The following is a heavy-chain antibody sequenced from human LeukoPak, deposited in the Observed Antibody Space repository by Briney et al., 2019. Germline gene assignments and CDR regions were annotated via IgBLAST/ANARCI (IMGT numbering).Heavy chain of an antibody. D-gene: IGHD3-22*01. CDR3: VGGDSREL. CDR2: IGRTSVDK. Sequence: GGSLRLSCAGSGFTFNTYTMNWVRQAPGKGLEWISSIGRTSVDKYYAASVRGRFTISRDNSKNSLYVEMSSLRAEDTAVYYCVGGDSRELWGQGTLVTVSS. V-gene: IGHV3-21*01. CDR1: GFTFNTYT. J-gene: IGHJ4*02.